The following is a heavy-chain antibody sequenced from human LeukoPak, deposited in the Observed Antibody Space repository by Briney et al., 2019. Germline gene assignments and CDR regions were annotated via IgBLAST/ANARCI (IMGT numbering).Heavy chain of an antibody. J-gene: IGHJ4*02. D-gene: IGHD1-26*01. CDR2: ISAYNGNT. CDR3: AKFQKWELRAFDY. V-gene: IGHV1-18*01. CDR1: GYTFTSYG. Sequence: ASAKVSCKASGYTFTSYGINWVRQAPGQGLEWMGWISAYNGNTKYAQKFQGRVTMTTDTSTTTAYMELSSLRSEDTAVYYCAKFQKWELRAFDYWGQGTLVTVSS.